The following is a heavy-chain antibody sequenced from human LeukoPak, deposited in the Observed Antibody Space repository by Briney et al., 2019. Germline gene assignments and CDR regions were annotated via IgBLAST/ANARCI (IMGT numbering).Heavy chain of an antibody. J-gene: IGHJ4*02. CDR3: ARAYTNGDYLDY. D-gene: IGHD4-17*01. V-gene: IGHV3-21*01. CDR2: ISDSSRHI. Sequence: GGSLRLSCAASGFTFSRYSVNWVRQAPGKGLEWVSCISDSSRHIYYADSVKGRFTISRDNAKSSTSLQMNSLRVDDTAVYYCARAYTNGDYLDYWGQGTLVTVSS. CDR1: GFTFSRYS.